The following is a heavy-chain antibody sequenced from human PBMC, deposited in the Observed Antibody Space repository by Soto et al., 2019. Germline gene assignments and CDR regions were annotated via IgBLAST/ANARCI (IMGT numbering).Heavy chain of an antibody. V-gene: IGHV1-3*01. CDR3: ARYIVSVSPRANAAFDV. CDR1: GFTFSDTL. J-gene: IGHJ3*01. Sequence: QVQLVQAGAELKKPGASVNISCQASGFTFSDTLINWVRQGPGQRLEWMGWINPANGNTRYSESFQGRVTISSLSSASTAYVALSDLTSEDTAVYSCARYIVSVSPRANAAFDVWGQGTMITVSS. CDR2: INPANGNT. D-gene: IGHD1-26*01.